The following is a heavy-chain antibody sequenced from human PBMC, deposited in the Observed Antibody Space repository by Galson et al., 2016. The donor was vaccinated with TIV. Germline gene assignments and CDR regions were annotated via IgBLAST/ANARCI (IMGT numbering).Heavy chain of an antibody. D-gene: IGHD4-23*01. CDR2: IHTGGNT. Sequence: SLRLSCAASGFPVSDNYMTWVRRAPGKGLEWVSIIHTGGNTNYADSVRGRFTISRDNAKNTGYLQMSRLRAEDAAVYYCARERRHCGNECFLQYYYGMDVWGQGTTVTVAS. CDR3: ARERRHCGNECFLQYYYGMDV. J-gene: IGHJ6*02. V-gene: IGHV3-66*02. CDR1: GFPVSDNY.